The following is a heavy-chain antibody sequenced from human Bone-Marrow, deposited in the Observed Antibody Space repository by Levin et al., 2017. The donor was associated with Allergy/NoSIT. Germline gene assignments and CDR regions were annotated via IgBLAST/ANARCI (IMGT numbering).Heavy chain of an antibody. CDR2: ISYDGSNK. V-gene: IGHV3-30-3*01. Sequence: PGESLKISCAASGFTFSSYAMHWVRQAPGKGLEWVAVISYDGSNKYYADSVKGRFTISRDNSKNTLYLQMNSLRAEDTAVYYCARGGSSGWGIDYWGQGTLVTVSS. CDR1: GFTFSSYA. J-gene: IGHJ4*02. CDR3: ARGGSSGWGIDY. D-gene: IGHD6-19*01.